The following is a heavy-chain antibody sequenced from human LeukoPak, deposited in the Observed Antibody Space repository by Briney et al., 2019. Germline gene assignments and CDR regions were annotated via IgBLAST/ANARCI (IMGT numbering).Heavy chain of an antibody. J-gene: IGHJ6*03. CDR3: ARDVRDDYDYYYMDV. D-gene: IGHD2-21*01. CDR2: IIPIFGTA. Sequence: GASVKVSCKASGGTFNSYAISWVRQAPGQGLEWMGGIIPIFGTANYAQKFQGRVTITTDESTSTAYMELSSLRSEDTAVYYCARDVRDDYDYYYMDVWGKGTTVTVSS. V-gene: IGHV1-69*05. CDR1: GGTFNSYA.